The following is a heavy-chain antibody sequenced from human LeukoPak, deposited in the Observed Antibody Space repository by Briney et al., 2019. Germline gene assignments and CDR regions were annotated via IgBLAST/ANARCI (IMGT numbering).Heavy chain of an antibody. CDR3: AKGDQRWLQFSTFFDY. CDR2: ISWDGGST. V-gene: IGHV3-43*01. CDR1: GFTFDDYT. D-gene: IGHD5-24*01. J-gene: IGHJ4*02. Sequence: PGGSLRLSCAASGFTFDDYTMHWVRQAPGKGLEWVSLISWDGGSTYYADSVKRRFTISRDNSKNSLYLQMNSLRTEDTALYYCAKGDQRWLQFSTFFDYWGQGTLVTVSS.